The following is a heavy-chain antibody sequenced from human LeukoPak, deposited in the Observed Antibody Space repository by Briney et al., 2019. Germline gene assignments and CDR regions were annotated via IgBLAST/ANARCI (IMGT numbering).Heavy chain of an antibody. CDR3: ARDHGYCSSTSCYGEVEAYGMDV. D-gene: IGHD2-2*01. V-gene: IGHV3-7*03. Sequence: GGSLRLSCAASGFTFSSYWMSWVRQAPGKGLEWVANIKQDGSEKYYVDSVKGRFTISRDNAKNSLYLQMNSLRAEDTAVYYCARDHGYCSSTSCYGEVEAYGMDVWGQGTTVTVSS. J-gene: IGHJ6*02. CDR1: GFTFSSYW. CDR2: IKQDGSEK.